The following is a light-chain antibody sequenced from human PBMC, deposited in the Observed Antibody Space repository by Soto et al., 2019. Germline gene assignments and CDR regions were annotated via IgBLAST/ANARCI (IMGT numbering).Light chain of an antibody. CDR1: QTIDSN. CDR3: QQRSNWPWT. CDR2: NAS. J-gene: IGKJ1*01. V-gene: IGKV3-11*01. Sequence: SQSPAILSVCTGEGATLSCFASQTIDSNLAWYQQKPDQAPRLLVYNASNRATGIPARFSGSGSGTHFTLTISSLEPEDFAVYYCQQRSNWPWTFGQRTKVAI.